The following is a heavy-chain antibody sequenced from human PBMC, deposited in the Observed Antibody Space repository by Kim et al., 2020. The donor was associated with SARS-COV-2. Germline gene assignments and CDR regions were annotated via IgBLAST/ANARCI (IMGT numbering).Heavy chain of an antibody. D-gene: IGHD1-26*01. V-gene: IGHV3-48*02. J-gene: IGHJ4*02. CDR3: ARDGSYSGCYRFDY. Sequence: ADSAKGRFTISRDNAKDSLYLQMNSLRDGDAAVYYCARDGSYSGCYRFDYWGQGTLVTVSS.